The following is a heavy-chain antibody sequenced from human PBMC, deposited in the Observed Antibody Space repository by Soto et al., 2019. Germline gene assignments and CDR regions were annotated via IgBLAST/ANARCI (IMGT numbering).Heavy chain of an antibody. CDR1: GFTLGDYA. J-gene: IGHJ5*02. D-gene: IGHD2-15*01. CDR2: IRSKAYGGTT. CDR3: TREDIVVVVAATLNWFDP. Sequence: GGSLRLSCTASGFTLGDYAMSWFRQAPGKGLEWVGFIRSKAYGGTTEYAASVKGRFTISRDDSKSIAYLQMNSLKTEDTAVYYCTREDIVVVVAATLNWFDPWGQGTLVTVSS. V-gene: IGHV3-49*03.